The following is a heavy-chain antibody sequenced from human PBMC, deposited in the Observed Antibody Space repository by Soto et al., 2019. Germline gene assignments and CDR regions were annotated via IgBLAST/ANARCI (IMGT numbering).Heavy chain of an antibody. CDR2: IYWDNDK. V-gene: IGHV2-5*02. CDR1: GFSLDTRTAG. J-gene: IGHJ3*02. CDR3: AHIMITYGGVIGLDVFDI. D-gene: IGHD3-16*02. Sequence: QITLKESGPTLVEPTQTLTLTCTFSGFSLDTRTAGVGWIRQPPGKALEWVAIIYWDNDKRYSPSLRSRLAIDKDTAKNQVVFTMTALDPVDTGTYYYAHIMITYGGVIGLDVFDIWGQGTMVTVSS.